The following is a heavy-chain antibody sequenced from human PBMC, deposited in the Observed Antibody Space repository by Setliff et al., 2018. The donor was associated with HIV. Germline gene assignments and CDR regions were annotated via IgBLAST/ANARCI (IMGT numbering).Heavy chain of an antibody. CDR2: IFYSGRT. D-gene: IGHD2-15*01. V-gene: IGHV4-59*01. CDR3: ARGWELLPYWALNV. CDR1: EGYITGYY. J-gene: IGHJ6*04. Sequence: PSETLSLTCTVSEGYITGYYWTWIRQPPGRGLEWIGYIFYSGRTDYNPSFRRRASISLDTSKNQFSLKLNSVTAADSAIYYCARGWELLPYWALNVWGKGTTVTVSS.